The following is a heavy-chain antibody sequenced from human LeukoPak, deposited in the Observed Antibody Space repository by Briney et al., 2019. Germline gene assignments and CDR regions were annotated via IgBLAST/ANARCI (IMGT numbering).Heavy chain of an antibody. CDR1: GFTFSSYG. V-gene: IGHV3-30*18. CDR2: ISYDGSNK. J-gene: IGHJ5*02. D-gene: IGHD2-15*01. Sequence: GGTLRLSCAASGFTFSSYGMHWVRQAPGKGLEWVAVISYDGSNKYYADSVKGRFTISRDNSKNTLYLQMNSLRAEDTAVYYCAKDYTYRSGGSCDWFDPWGQGTLVTVSS. CDR3: AKDYTYRSGGSCDWFDP.